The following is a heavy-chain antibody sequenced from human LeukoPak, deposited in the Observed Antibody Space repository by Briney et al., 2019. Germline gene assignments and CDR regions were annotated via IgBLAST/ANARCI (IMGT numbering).Heavy chain of an antibody. D-gene: IGHD1-14*01. CDR1: GFTFSSYA. CDR2: IGPTGSDR. J-gene: IGHJ4*02. V-gene: IGHV3-21*06. Sequence: GGSLRLSXAASGFTFSSYAMSWVRQAPGKGLEWVASIGPTGSDRYHADSIKGRFTISRDNANNFLYLQMNSLRAEDTAVYYCATETNGRHYDYWGQGTLLTVSS. CDR3: ATETNGRHYDY.